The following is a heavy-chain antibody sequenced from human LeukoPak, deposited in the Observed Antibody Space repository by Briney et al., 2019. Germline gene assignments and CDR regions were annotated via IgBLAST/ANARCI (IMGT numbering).Heavy chain of an antibody. Sequence: TGGSLRLSCAASGFTFSSYGMHWVRQAPGEGLEWVAVISYDGSNKYYADSVKGRFTISRDNSKNTLYLQMNSLRAEDTAVYYCAKEGNYCSSTSCLGMDVWGQGTTVTVSS. CDR3: AKEGNYCSSTSCLGMDV. CDR1: GFTFSSYG. CDR2: ISYDGSNK. J-gene: IGHJ6*02. D-gene: IGHD2-2*01. V-gene: IGHV3-30*18.